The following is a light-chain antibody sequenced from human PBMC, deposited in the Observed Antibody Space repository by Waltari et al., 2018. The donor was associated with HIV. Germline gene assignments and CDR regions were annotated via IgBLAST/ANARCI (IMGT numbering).Light chain of an antibody. Sequence: SYALTQPASVSVAPGQTANVTCGGANVERKIVPWYQQRAGKAPILVLYDDTDRPSGIPERFSGSNFGNTATLTISRVEAGDEGDYYCHVWESSSDEYVFGTGTKVTV. V-gene: IGLV3-21*02. CDR1: NVERKI. CDR2: DDT. J-gene: IGLJ1*01. CDR3: HVWESSSDEYV.